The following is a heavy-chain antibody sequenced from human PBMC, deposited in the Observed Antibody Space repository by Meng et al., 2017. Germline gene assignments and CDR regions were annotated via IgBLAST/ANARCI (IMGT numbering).Heavy chain of an antibody. V-gene: IGHV3-19*01. CDR2: VSWNGSRT. Sequence: GGSLRLSCAASGFTFSNSDMNWVRQAPGKGLEWVSGVSWNGSRTHYADSVKGRFIISRDNSRNFLYQQMNGLRPEDMAVYYCVRGGSRQWLVRGKNYWGQGTLVTVSS. J-gene: IGHJ4*02. CDR3: VRGGSRQWLVRGKNY. D-gene: IGHD6-19*01. CDR1: GFTFSNSD.